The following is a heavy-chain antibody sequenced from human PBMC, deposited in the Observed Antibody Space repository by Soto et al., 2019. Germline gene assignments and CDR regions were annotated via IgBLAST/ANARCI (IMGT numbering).Heavy chain of an antibody. J-gene: IGHJ4*02. CDR2: IYWNDDK. D-gene: IGHD6-19*01. CDR3: AHRPSGWYLFDF. Sequence: QITLKESGPTLVRPTQTLTLTCTFSGFSLSTRGLGVGWIRQPPGKALEWLALIYWNDDKRYSPSLKARRTSPKDTTKSQVVLTMTNMDPVDTAKDYCAHRPSGWYLFDFWGQGTLVTVAT. V-gene: IGHV2-5*01. CDR1: GFSLSTRGLG.